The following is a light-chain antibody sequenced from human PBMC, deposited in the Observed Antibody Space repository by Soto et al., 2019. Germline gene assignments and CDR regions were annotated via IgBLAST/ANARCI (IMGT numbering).Light chain of an antibody. Sequence: IVLLHSPATPPLSPRARATVSCRAWQSVCSLCPWYQQKPGQTPRPLIYDASYRATGITAMFRGSESGPDFTPTTSILKPRDCAFYSGQQCYNWPQWTFGQGAKVDI. V-gene: IGKV3-11*01. CDR3: QQCYNWPQWT. CDR2: DAS. J-gene: IGKJ1*01. CDR1: QSVCSL.